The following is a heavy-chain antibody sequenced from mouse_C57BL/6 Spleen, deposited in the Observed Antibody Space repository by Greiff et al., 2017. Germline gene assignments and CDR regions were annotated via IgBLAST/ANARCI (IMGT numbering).Heavy chain of an antibody. CDR2: INPNNGGT. Sequence: VQLQQSGPELVKPGASVKISCKASGYTFTDYYMNWVKQSHGKSLEWIGDINPNNGGTSYNQKFKGKATLTVDKSSSTAYMELRSLTSEDSAVYYCAYYGNYGWYFDVGGTGTTVTVSS. CDR1: GYTFTDYY. V-gene: IGHV1-26*01. CDR3: AYYGNYGWYFDV. J-gene: IGHJ1*03. D-gene: IGHD2-1*01.